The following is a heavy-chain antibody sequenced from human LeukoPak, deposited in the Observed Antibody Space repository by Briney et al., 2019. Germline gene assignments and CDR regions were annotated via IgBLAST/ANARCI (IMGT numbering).Heavy chain of an antibody. CDR1: GFTFGDYG. J-gene: IGHJ4*02. Sequence: PGRSLRLSCTASGFTFGDYGMSWVRQAPGKGLEWVGFIRSKAYGGTTEYAASVKGRFTISRDDSKSIAYLQMNSLKTEDTAVYYCTRDVVVPAASYFDYWGQGTLVTVSS. V-gene: IGHV3-49*04. D-gene: IGHD2-2*01. CDR3: TRDVVVPAASYFDY. CDR2: IRSKAYGGTT.